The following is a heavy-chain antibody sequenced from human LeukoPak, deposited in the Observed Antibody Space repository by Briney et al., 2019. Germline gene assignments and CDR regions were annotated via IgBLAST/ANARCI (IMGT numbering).Heavy chain of an antibody. CDR3: ARGLVRGRFDRDV. CDR2: MNPNSGNT. Sequence: PGASVKVSCTASGYTFTSHDIDWVRQATGQGLELMGLMNPNSGNTGYAQKFQGRVTMTRDTSISTVYMELSSLTSEDTAVYYCARGLVRGRFDRDVWGQGTTVTVSS. D-gene: IGHD3-10*01. J-gene: IGHJ6*02. CDR1: GYTFTSHD. V-gene: IGHV1-8*01.